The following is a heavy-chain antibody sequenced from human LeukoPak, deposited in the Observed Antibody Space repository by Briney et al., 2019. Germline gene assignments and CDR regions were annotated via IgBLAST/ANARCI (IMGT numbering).Heavy chain of an antibody. CDR3: ARGLETAMPTGFDY. CDR2: INHSGST. V-gene: IGHV4-34*01. Sequence: SETLSLACAVYGGSFSGYYWSWIRQPPGKGLEWIGEINHSGSTNYNPSLKSRVTISVDTSKNQFSLKLSSVTAADTAVYYCARGLETAMPTGFDYWGQGTLVTVSS. CDR1: GGSFSGYY. D-gene: IGHD5-18*01. J-gene: IGHJ4*02.